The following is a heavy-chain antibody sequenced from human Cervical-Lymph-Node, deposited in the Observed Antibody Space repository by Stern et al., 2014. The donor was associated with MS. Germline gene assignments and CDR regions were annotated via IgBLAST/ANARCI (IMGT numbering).Heavy chain of an antibody. CDR1: GFTFSSSG. D-gene: IGHD4-23*01. V-gene: IGHV3-33*01. CDR3: AREGGNSAEYFQH. J-gene: IGHJ1*01. CDR2: IYSDGSNR. Sequence: QVHLVESGGGVVQPGRSLRLSCAASGFTFSSSGMHWVRQAPGKGLEWLAMIYSDGSNRYYADSGKGRFTISRDNSKNTLYLQMNSLRAEDTAVYYCAREGGNSAEYFQHWGQGTLVTVSS.